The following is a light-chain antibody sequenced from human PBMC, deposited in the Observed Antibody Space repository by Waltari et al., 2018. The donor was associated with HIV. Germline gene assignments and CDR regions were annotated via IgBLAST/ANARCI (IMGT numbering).Light chain of an antibody. CDR2: GAS. J-gene: IGKJ1*01. CDR3: QQYYSSPRT. Sequence: DIVMTQSPDSLAVSLVERATINCQSSQSISHNSNNKNYLAWYQQKPGQPPRLLIYGASARESGVPDRFSGSGSGTSFSLSISSLQAEDVAVYFCQQYYSSPRTFGQGTKVEIK. V-gene: IGKV4-1*01. CDR1: QSISHNSNNKNY.